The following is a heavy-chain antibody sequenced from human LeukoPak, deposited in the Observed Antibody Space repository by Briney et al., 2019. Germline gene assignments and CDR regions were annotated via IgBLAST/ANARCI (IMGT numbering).Heavy chain of an antibody. CDR1: GGTFSSYA. V-gene: IGHV1-2*02. J-gene: IGHJ6*03. Sequence: ASVKVSCKASGGTFSSYAISWVRQAPGQGLEWMGWINPNSGDTDYAQKFQGRVTMTRDTSISTAYMELSRLRSDDTAVYYCARVQYYDFWSGYSLRDTDYYYYYMDVWGKGTTVTVSS. CDR3: ARVQYYDFWSGYSLRDTDYYYYYMDV. CDR2: INPNSGDT. D-gene: IGHD3-3*01.